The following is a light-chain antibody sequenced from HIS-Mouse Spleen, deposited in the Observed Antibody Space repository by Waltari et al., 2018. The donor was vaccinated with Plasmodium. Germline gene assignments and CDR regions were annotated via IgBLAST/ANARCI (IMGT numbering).Light chain of an antibody. V-gene: IGLV3-1*01. J-gene: IGLJ2*01. Sequence: SYELTQPPSVSVSPGQTASITCSGHKLGHKYACWYQPKPGQSPVLVIYQDSKRPSGIPERFSGSNSGNTATLTISGTQAMDEADYYCQAWDSSTVVFGGGTKLTVL. CDR2: QDS. CDR1: KLGHKY. CDR3: QAWDSSTVV.